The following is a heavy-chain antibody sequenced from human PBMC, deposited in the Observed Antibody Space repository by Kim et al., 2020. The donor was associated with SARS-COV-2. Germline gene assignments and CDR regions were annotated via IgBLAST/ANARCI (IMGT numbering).Heavy chain of an antibody. V-gene: IGHV3-48*03. CDR3: AGSLSGFTPGEE. J-gene: IGHJ4*02. CDR2: FRPGFSPN. CDR1: GLTLSDYE. Sequence: GGSLRLSCEVSGLTLSDYEINWVRQAPGKGLEWISYFRPGFSPNYNADSVKGRFTFSRDNAMNSLFLQMNSLTAEDTAMYYCAGSLSGFTPGEEWGQGTLVTVSS. D-gene: IGHD2-15*01.